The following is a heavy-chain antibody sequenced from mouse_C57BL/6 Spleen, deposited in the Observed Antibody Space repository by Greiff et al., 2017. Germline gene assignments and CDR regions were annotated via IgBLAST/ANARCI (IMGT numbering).Heavy chain of an antibody. CDR2: IQPNSGST. V-gene: IGHV1-64*01. J-gene: IGHJ4*01. D-gene: IGHD1-1*01. Sequence: QVQLQQSGAELVKPGASVKLSCKASGYTFTSYWMHWVKQRPGQGLEWLGMIQPNSGSTNYNEKFKSKATLTVDKSYSTAYMQLSSLTAEDSAVYYCARSDYYGNDAMDYWGQGTSVTVSS. CDR3: ARSDYYGNDAMDY. CDR1: GYTFTSYW.